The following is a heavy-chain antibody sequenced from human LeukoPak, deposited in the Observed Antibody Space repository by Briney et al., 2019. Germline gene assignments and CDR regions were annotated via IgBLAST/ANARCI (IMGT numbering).Heavy chain of an antibody. V-gene: IGHV4-34*01. D-gene: IGHD6-13*01. Sequence: SETLSLTCAVYGGSFSGDFWSWIRQSPGKGLEWIGEINHGGSTTYNPSLQSRVTMSVDTSKNQFSLKLSSVTAADTAVYYCARDSPSSWYYYYYYMDVWGKGTTVTISS. CDR3: ARDSPSSWYYYYYYMDV. CDR1: GGSFSGDF. J-gene: IGHJ6*03. CDR2: INHGGST.